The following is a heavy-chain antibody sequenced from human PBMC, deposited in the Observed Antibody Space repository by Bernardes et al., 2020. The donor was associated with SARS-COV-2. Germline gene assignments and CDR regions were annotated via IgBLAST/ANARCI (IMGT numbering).Heavy chain of an antibody. CDR3: VKGPFMWGSCGPH. J-gene: IGHJ4*02. Sequence: ATGQGLEYISGSRGDGDKTHYADSVKGRLTISRDNSKNTVQLQMSSRRREDTALYYLVKGPFMWGSCGPHWGQGTQVTVSS. V-gene: IGHV3-64D*08. CDR2: SRGDGDKT. D-gene: IGHD2-21*01.